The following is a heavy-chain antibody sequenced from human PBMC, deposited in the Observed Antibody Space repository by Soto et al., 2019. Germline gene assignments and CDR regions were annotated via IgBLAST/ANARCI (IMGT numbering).Heavy chain of an antibody. CDR1: GYTFTSYD. Sequence: ASVKVSCKASGYTFTSYDINWVRQATGQGLEWMGWMNPNSGNTGYAQKFQGRVTMTRNTSISTAYMELSSLRSEDTAVYYCARGGGLTIFGTGDYYYYGMDVWGQGTTVTVSS. CDR2: MNPNSGNT. D-gene: IGHD3-3*01. V-gene: IGHV1-8*01. CDR3: ARGGGLTIFGTGDYYYYGMDV. J-gene: IGHJ6*02.